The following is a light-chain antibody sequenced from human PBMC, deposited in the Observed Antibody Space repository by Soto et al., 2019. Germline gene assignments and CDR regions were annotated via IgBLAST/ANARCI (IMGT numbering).Light chain of an antibody. CDR3: VLYMGSGISV. CDR1: SGSVSTSYY. Sequence: QAVVTQEPSFSVSPGRTVTLTCGLSSGSVSTSYYPSWYQQTPGQAPRTLIYSTNTRSSGVPDRFFGSILGNKAALTITGAQADDESDYYCVLYMGSGISVFGGGTKLTVL. V-gene: IGLV8-61*01. J-gene: IGLJ3*02. CDR2: STN.